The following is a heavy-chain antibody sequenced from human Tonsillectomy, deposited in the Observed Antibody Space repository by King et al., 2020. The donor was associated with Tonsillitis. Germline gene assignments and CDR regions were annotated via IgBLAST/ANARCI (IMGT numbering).Heavy chain of an antibody. J-gene: IGHJ4*02. Sequence: QLQESGPGLVKPSETVSLICTVSGGSISSSSYYWGWIRQPPGKGLEWIGSVYYSGSTYYNPSLKSRVTISVDTSKNQFSLKLSSVTAADTAVYYCARRWVVPAATPLDYWGQGALVTVSS. D-gene: IGHD2-2*01. CDR1: GGSISSSSYY. CDR2: VYYSGST. CDR3: ARRWVVPAATPLDY. V-gene: IGHV4-39*01.